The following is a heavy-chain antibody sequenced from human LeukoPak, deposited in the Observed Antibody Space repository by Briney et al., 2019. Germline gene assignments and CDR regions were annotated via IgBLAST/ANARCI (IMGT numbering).Heavy chain of an antibody. CDR1: GFTFSDYY. J-gene: IGHJ4*02. V-gene: IGHV3-11*01. CDR2: ISSSGSTI. Sequence: GGSLRLSCAASGFTFSDYYMSWIRQAPGKGLEWVSYISSSGSTIYYADSVKGRFTISRGNAKNSLYLQMNSLRAEDTAVYYCARDVGYDSSGYYQGYWGQGTLVTVSS. D-gene: IGHD3-22*01. CDR3: ARDVGYDSSGYYQGY.